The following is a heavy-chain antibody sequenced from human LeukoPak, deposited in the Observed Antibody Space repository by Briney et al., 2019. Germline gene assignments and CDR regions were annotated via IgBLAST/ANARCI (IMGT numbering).Heavy chain of an antibody. CDR2: ISYDGTNK. V-gene: IGHV3-30*04. J-gene: IGHJ4*02. CDR3: ARDLSNNWKLDF. D-gene: IGHD1-1*01. CDR1: GFTFSSYA. Sequence: PGGSLRLSCAASGFTFSSYAMHWVRQAPGKGLEWVAVISYDGTNKYYADSVKGRFTISRDNSKNTLHLQMNSLRAEDTAVYYCARDLSNNWKLDFWGQGTLVTVSS.